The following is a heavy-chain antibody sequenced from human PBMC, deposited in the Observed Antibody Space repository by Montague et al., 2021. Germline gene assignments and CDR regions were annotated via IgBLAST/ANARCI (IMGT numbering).Heavy chain of an antibody. D-gene: IGHD6-13*01. CDR3: ARVFSSWYVGWFDP. CDR1: GASITSNIYY. Sequence: SETLSLPCTVSGASITSNIYYWGWIRQSPGKGLEWIGSIYYSGNSFYQPSLKSRITMAVDTSKNQFSLKLSSVTAADTAIYYCARVFSSWYVGWFDPWGQGTLVTVSS. V-gene: IGHV4-39*07. CDR2: IYYSGNS. J-gene: IGHJ5*02.